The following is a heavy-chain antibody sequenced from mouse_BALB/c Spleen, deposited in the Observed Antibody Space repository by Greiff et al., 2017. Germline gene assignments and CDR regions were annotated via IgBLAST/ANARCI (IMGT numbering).Heavy chain of an antibody. CDR2: ISYDGSN. V-gene: IGHV3-6*02. J-gene: IGHJ2*01. D-gene: IGHD1-1*02. CDR1: GYSITSGYS. CDR3: AREGTMYYFDY. Sequence: EVKLVESGPGLVKPSQSLSLTCSVTGYSITSGYSWNWIRQFPGNKLEWMGYISYDGSNNYNPSLKNRISITRDTSKNQFFLKLNSVTTEDTATYYCAREGTMYYFDYWGQGTTLTVSS.